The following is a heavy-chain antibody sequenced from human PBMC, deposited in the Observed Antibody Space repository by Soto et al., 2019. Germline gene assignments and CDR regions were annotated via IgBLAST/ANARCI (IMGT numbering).Heavy chain of an antibody. CDR1: GFTFSTSL. CDR2: ITSSRSYI. Sequence: DVQLVESGGGLVKPGGSLRLSCAASGFTFSTSLMNWVRQAPGKGLEWVSSITSSRSYIYYAVSVKGRFTISRDNAKNSLYLQMDSLRAEDTAVYYCARDKGGAARAFESWGQGTLVTVSS. V-gene: IGHV3-21*01. D-gene: IGHD3-16*01. CDR3: ARDKGGAARAFES. J-gene: IGHJ4*02.